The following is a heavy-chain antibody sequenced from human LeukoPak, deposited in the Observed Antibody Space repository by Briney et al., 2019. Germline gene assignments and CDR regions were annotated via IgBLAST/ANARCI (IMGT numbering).Heavy chain of an antibody. D-gene: IGHD3-10*01. CDR3: ARHRYMVRAHRNWFDP. Sequence: PSETLSLTCTVSGGSISSRPYCWGWIRQPPGKGLEWLGSFYYSGSTYYNPSLKSRVTISVDTSKNQFSLKLSSVTAADTAVYYCARHRYMVRAHRNWFDPWGQGTLVTVSS. V-gene: IGHV4-39*01. CDR2: FYYSGST. J-gene: IGHJ5*02. CDR1: GGSISSRPYC.